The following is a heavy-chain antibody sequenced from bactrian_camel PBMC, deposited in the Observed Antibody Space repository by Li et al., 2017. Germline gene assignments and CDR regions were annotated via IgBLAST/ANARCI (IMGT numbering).Heavy chain of an antibody. CDR1: GLDAYTDYC. V-gene: IGHV3S55*01. CDR3: AKNGGAYSSGGYYQAD. J-gene: IGHJ4*01. D-gene: IGHD2*01. Sequence: QVQLVESGGGSVKSGRSLRLSCAASGLDAYTDYCMGWFRQAPGKEREGVAAIDSEGFIVYVDSVKGRFTISQDSAKNTLYLQMNSLKPEDTAMYYCAKNGGAYSSGGYYQADWGQGTQVTVS. CDR2: IDSEGFI.